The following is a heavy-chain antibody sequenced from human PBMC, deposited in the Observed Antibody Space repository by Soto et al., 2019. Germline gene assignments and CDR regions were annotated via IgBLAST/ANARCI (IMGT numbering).Heavy chain of an antibody. CDR1: GYTFTSYY. V-gene: IGHV1-46*01. J-gene: IGHJ6*02. CDR3: ARDHGTVVVPAASPRYGMDV. D-gene: IGHD2-2*01. CDR2: INPSGGST. Sequence: ASVKVSCKASGYTFTSYYMHWVRQAPGQGLEWMGIINPSGGSTSYAQKFQGRVTMTRDTSTSTVYMELSSLRSEDTAVYYCARDHGTVVVPAASPRYGMDVWGQGTTVTVSS.